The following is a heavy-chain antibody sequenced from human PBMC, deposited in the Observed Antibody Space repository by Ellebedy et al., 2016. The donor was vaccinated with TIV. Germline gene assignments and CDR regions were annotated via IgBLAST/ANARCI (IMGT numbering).Heavy chain of an antibody. V-gene: IGHV3-23*01. D-gene: IGHD3-3*01. Sequence: GGSLRLSCAASGFTFSSYAMSWVRQAPGKGLEWVSAISGSGGSTYYADSVKGRFTISRDNSKNTLYLQMNSLRAEDTAVYYCAGEGDFWSGYQLGVFDYWGQGTLVTVSS. J-gene: IGHJ4*02. CDR2: ISGSGGST. CDR3: AGEGDFWSGYQLGVFDY. CDR1: GFTFSSYA.